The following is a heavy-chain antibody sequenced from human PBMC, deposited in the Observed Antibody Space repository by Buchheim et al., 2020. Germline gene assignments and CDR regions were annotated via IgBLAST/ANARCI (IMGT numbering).Heavy chain of an antibody. V-gene: IGHV3-30*04. CDR1: GFTFSDYA. D-gene: IGHD5-12*01. CDR2: ISHDERNK. CDR3: ARGAEHNIVVYSGY. J-gene: IGHJ4*02. Sequence: QVHLVESGGGVVQPGRSLRLSCAAPGFTFSDYAMHWVRQAPGKGLEWVALISHDERNKNFADSVKGRFSIYRDNSKNTLYLLMNSLRIEYTAVYYCARGAEHNIVVYSGYWGQGNLGNVSS.